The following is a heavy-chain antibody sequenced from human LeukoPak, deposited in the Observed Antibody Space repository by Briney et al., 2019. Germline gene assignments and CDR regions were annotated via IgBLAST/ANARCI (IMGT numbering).Heavy chain of an antibody. V-gene: IGHV4-59*11. CDR1: GGSISSHY. CDR2: IYYSGST. D-gene: IGHD3-22*01. Sequence: SETLSLTCTVSGGSISSHYWSWIRQPPGKGLEWIGYIYYSGSTKFNPSLKSRVTTSVDTSKNQFSLKLSSVTAADTAVYYCARGGGVTYYDSTGYLWYFDYWGQGTLVTVSS. J-gene: IGHJ4*02. CDR3: ARGGGVTYYDSTGYLWYFDY.